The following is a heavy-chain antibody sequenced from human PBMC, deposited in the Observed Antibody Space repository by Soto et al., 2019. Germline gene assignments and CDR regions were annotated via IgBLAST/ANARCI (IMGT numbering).Heavy chain of an antibody. CDR1: GLTVSHNY. V-gene: IGHV3-53*01. CDR3: VRPRPSGENYGMDV. CDR2: LYTEGTT. Sequence: LRLSCVASGLTVSHNYMAWVRQAPEMGLEWVSILYTEGTTYYADSVRGRFTISRDSSKNTLFLQMDSLRAEDTAVYYCVRPRPSGENYGMDVWGQGTTVTVSS. J-gene: IGHJ6*02. D-gene: IGHD3-16*01.